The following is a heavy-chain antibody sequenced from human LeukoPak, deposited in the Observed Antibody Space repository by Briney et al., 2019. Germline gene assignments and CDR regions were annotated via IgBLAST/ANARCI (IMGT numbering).Heavy chain of an antibody. CDR1: GFTFGDYA. Sequence: GGSLRLSCTASGFTFGDYAMSWFRQAPGKGLEWVGFIRSKAYGGTTEYAASVKGRFTISRDDSKSIAYLQMNSLKTEDTAVYYCTRDRMDIVATTIYYYYYMDVWGKGTTVTVSS. D-gene: IGHD5-12*01. V-gene: IGHV3-49*03. CDR3: TRDRMDIVATTIYYYYYMDV. J-gene: IGHJ6*03. CDR2: IRSKAYGGTT.